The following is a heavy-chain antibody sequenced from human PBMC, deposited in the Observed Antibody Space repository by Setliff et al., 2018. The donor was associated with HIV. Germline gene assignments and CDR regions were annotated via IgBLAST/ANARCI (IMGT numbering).Heavy chain of an antibody. V-gene: IGHV4-31*03. D-gene: IGHD2-21*01. CDR1: GVSTSSSTYY. CDR2: IYNSGGT. Sequence: PSETLSLTCSVSGVSTSSSTYYWGWIRQPPGKGLEWIGYIYNSGGTYYNPSLKSRITMSIDTSKNQFSLKLNSVTAADTAVYFCARASRWGSIPFDYWGQGTLVTVSS. CDR3: ARASRWGSIPFDY. J-gene: IGHJ4*02.